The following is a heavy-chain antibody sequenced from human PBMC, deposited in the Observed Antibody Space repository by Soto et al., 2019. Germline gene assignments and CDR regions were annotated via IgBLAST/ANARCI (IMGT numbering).Heavy chain of an antibody. V-gene: IGHV4-39*01. CDR1: GGSISSSSYY. J-gene: IGHJ3*02. D-gene: IGHD4-17*01. CDR2: IYYSGST. Sequence: SETLSLTCTVSGGSISSSSYYWGWIRQPPGKGLEWIGSIYYSGSTYYNPSLKNRVTISVDTSKNQFSLKLSSVTAADTAVYYCARQDTVTTLAFDIWGQGTMVTVSS. CDR3: ARQDTVTTLAFDI.